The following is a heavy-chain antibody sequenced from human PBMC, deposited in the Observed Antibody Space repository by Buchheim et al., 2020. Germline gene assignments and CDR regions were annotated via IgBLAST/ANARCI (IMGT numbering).Heavy chain of an antibody. CDR2: ISYDGSNK. D-gene: IGHD3-10*01. CDR3: AKERRRGSGSWYGMDV. V-gene: IGHV3-30*18. CDR1: GFTFSSYG. Sequence: QVQLVESGGGVVQPGRSLRLSCAASGFTFSSYGMHWVRQAPGTGLEWVAVISYDGSNKYYADSVKGRFTISRDNSKNTLYMQMNSLRAEDTAVYYCAKERRRGSGSWYGMDVWGQGTT. J-gene: IGHJ6*02.